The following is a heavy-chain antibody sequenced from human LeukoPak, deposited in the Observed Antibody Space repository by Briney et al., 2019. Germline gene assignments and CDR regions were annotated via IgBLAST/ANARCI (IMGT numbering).Heavy chain of an antibody. Sequence: SETLSLTCTVSGGSISNYYWSWIRQPPGKGPEWIGYIHYSGSTNYNPSLKSGVTISVDTSKNQFSLKLSSVTAADTAIYYCARGYDYGGPYYFDYWGQGTLVTVSS. CDR1: GGSISNYY. V-gene: IGHV4-59*01. J-gene: IGHJ4*02. CDR3: ARGYDYGGPYYFDY. CDR2: IHYSGST. D-gene: IGHD4-23*01.